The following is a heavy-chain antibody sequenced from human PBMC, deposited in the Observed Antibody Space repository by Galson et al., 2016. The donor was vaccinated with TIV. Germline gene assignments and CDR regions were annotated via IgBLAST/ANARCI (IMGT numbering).Heavy chain of an antibody. CDR2: IFHGGNT. Sequence: TLSLTCTVSGDSISSGYYYWSWIRQHPGKGLEWIGYIFHGGNTYYNPSLKSRVTISVDTSANHFSLKMSSVTAADTAVYYCAAGGFCSNSDCYYGGFDYWGQGTLVAVSS. CDR1: GDSISSGYYY. J-gene: IGHJ4*02. V-gene: IGHV4-31*03. D-gene: IGHD3-10*01. CDR3: AAGGFCSNSDCYYGGFDY.